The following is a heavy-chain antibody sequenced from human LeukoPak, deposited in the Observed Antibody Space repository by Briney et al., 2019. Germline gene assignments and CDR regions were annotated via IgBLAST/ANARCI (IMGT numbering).Heavy chain of an antibody. V-gene: IGHV4-59*01. J-gene: IGHJ6*04. CDR2: IYYSGST. Sequence: SETLSLTCTVSGGFISSYYWSWIRQPPGKGLEWIGYIYYSGSTNYNPSLKSRVTISVDTSKNQFSLKLSSVTAADTAVYYCARAGYSGSDFSVWGKGSTVTVSS. CDR1: GGFISSYY. D-gene: IGHD5-12*01. CDR3: ARAGYSGSDFSV.